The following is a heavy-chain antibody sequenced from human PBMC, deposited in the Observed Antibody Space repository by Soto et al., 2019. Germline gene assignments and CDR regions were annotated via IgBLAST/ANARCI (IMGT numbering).Heavy chain of an antibody. D-gene: IGHD4-17*01. V-gene: IGHV3-23*01. CDR2: ITNSGGST. J-gene: IGHJ4*02. CDR1: RFAFSSYA. CDR3: AKARTTVTPAY. Sequence: QTGGSLRLSCAASRFAFSSYAMSWVRQAPGKGLEWVSGITNSGGSTYYADSVKGRFTISRDNSKNTLYLQMNSLRAEDTAVYYCAKARTTVTPAYWGQGTLVTVS.